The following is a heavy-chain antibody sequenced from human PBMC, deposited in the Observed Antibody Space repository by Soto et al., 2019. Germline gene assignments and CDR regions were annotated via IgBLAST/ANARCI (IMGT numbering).Heavy chain of an antibody. Sequence: EVQLVESGGDLVQPGRSLRLSCAASGFTFDNYAMHWVRQVPGKAPEWVSGISWNSGTTGYADSVKGRFTISRDSARNSLCLQMNSLRPEDTALCYCAKDVRDLWWGGGYFENWGQGTPVTGSS. J-gene: IGHJ4*02. CDR1: GFTFDNYA. CDR3: AKDVRDLWWGGGYFEN. V-gene: IGHV3-9*01. CDR2: ISWNSGTT. D-gene: IGHD2-8*01.